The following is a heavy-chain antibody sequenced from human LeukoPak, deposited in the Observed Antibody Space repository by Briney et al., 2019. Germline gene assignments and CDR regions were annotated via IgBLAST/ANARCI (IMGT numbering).Heavy chain of an antibody. D-gene: IGHD1-26*01. CDR3: ARLRPGGSRYFDY. CDR1: GFTFSDYW. Sequence: GGSLRLSCAASGFTFSDYWMHWVRQAPGKGLVWVSRINSDGSSTTYADSVKGRFTISRDNAKNTLSLQMNSLRAEDTAVYYCARLRPGGSRYFDYWGQGTLVTVSS. J-gene: IGHJ4*02. CDR2: INSDGSST. V-gene: IGHV3-74*01.